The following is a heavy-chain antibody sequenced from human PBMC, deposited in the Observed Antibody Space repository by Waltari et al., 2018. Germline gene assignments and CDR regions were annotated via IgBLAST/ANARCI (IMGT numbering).Heavy chain of an antibody. D-gene: IGHD3-10*01. CDR1: GYRFTDYY. CDR3: VTALGDRSSASRPFDV. V-gene: IGHV1-69-2*01. CDR2: CDPEDGET. Sequence: EVQLLQSGTELKKPGSTVKISCQVSGYRFTDYYIHWVQQAPGKGPQWMGLCDPEDGETIYAERFQGRVTITADTSPETAFMELSSLTSDDTAVYYCVTALGDRSSASRPFDVWGLGTLITVSS. J-gene: IGHJ3*01.